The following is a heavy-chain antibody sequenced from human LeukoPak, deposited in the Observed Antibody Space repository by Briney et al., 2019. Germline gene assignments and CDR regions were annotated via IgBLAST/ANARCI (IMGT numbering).Heavy chain of an antibody. J-gene: IGHJ4*02. D-gene: IGHD3-22*01. CDR3: ARVKSSGYPLRY. CDR2: IIPSLGIT. V-gene: IGHV1-69*04. CDR1: GGSFSNYA. Sequence: SVKVSCKASGGSFSNYAVIWVRQAPGQGFEWMGRIIPSLGITNRAQKFQDRVTISADTSSSTAYMELSDLRFEDTAVYYCARVKSSGYPLRYWGQGTLVTVSS.